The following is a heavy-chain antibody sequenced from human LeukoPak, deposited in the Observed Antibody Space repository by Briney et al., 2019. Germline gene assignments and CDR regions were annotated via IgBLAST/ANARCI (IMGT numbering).Heavy chain of an antibody. Sequence: GEPLKISCKSSGYTFSNYWIGWVRQMPGKGLEWMGIIYPGDSDTRYSPSFEGQVSISADKSISTAYLQWSSLKASDTAMYYCARAPYSILSMDYWGQGTLVTVSS. CDR1: GYTFSNYW. D-gene: IGHD6-6*01. V-gene: IGHV5-51*01. CDR2: IYPGDSDT. J-gene: IGHJ4*02. CDR3: ARAPYSILSMDY.